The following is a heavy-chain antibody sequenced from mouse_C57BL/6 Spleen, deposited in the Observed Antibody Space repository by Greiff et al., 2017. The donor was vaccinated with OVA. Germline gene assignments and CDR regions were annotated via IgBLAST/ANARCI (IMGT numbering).Heavy chain of an antibody. V-gene: IGHV5-4*03. D-gene: IGHD4-1*01. CDR2: ISDGGSYT. J-gene: IGHJ4*01. Sequence: DVKLVESGGGLVKPGGSLKLSCAASGFTFSSYAMSWVRQTPEKRLEWVATISDGGSYTYYPDNVKGRFTISRDNAKNNLYLQMSHLKSEDTAMYYCARGAWDYAMDYWGQGTSVTVSS. CDR1: GFTFSSYA. CDR3: ARGAWDYAMDY.